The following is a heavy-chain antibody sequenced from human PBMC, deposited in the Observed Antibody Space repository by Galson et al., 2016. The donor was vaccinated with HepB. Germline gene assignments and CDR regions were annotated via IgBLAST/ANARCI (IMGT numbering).Heavy chain of an antibody. CDR1: GFTFSTSW. V-gene: IGHV3-74*01. Sequence: SLRLSCAASGFTFSTSWMHWVRQAPGKGLEWVSHITGDGGGTTYADSVKGRFTISRDNAKNTLYLYMTSLRADDRAVYYCVRDGRAAIQFDYWGQGSLVTVSS. D-gene: IGHD5-12*01. J-gene: IGHJ4*02. CDR2: ITGDGGGT. CDR3: VRDGRAAIQFDY.